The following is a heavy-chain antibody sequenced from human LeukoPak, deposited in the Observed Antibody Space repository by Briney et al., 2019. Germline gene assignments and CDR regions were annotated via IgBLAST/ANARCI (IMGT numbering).Heavy chain of an antibody. CDR1: GFTFSSYE. V-gene: IGHV3-48*03. Sequence: GGSLRLSCAASGFTFSSYELNWVRQAPGKGLEWVSYITTSGSTIYYADSVKGRFTISRENAKNSLYLQMNRLRAEDTAVYYCVRDYRGFDYWGQGTLVTVSS. CDR2: ITTSGSTI. D-gene: IGHD1-26*01. J-gene: IGHJ4*02. CDR3: VRDYRGFDY.